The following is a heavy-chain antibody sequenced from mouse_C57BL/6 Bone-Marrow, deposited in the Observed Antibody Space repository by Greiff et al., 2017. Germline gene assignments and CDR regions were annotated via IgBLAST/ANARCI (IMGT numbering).Heavy chain of an antibody. CDR1: GFTFSSYT. J-gene: IGHJ3*01. D-gene: IGHD1-1*01. CDR2: ISGGGGNT. CDR3: ARNPFTTVVARGFAY. V-gene: IGHV5-9*01. Sequence: EVQVVESGGGLVKPGGSLKLSCAASGFTFSSYTMSWVRQTPEKRLEWVATISGGGGNTYYPDSVKGRFTISRDNAKNTLYPQMSSLRSEDTALXYCARNPFTTVVARGFAYWGQGTLVTVSA.